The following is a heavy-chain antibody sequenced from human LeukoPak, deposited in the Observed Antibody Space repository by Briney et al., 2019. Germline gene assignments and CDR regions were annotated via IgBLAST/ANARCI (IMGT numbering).Heavy chain of an antibody. CDR3: ARTANFAAGYYIDY. V-gene: IGHV3-21*01. D-gene: IGHD6-13*01. CDR2: ISGSNRHK. CDR1: GFTFSSYT. J-gene: IGHJ4*02. Sequence: GGSLRLSCAASGFTFSSYTMNCVRQAPGKGLEWVSSISGSNRHKYYADSVKGRFTISRDNDKNSLYLQMNSLRAEDTTVYYCARTANFAAGYYIDYWGQGTLVTVSS.